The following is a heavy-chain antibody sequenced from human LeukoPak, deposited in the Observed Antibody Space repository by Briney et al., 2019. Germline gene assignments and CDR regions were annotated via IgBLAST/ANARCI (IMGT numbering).Heavy chain of an antibody. CDR3: ARAPGYRGFLDY. V-gene: IGHV3-21*01. CDR1: GFTFSSYW. CDR2: ISSSSSYI. D-gene: IGHD6-13*01. Sequence: GGSLRLSCAASGFTFSSYWMNWVRQAPGKGLEWVSFISSSSSYIYYADSVKGRFTISRDNAKNSLYLQMNSLRAEDTAVYYCARAPGYRGFLDYWGQGTLVTVSS. J-gene: IGHJ4*02.